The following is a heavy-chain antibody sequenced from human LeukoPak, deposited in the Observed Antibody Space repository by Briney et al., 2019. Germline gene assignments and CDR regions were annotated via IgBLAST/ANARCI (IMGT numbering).Heavy chain of an antibody. Sequence: SETLSLTCTVSGGSISNYYWSWIRQPPGKGLEWIGYIYYSGSTNYNPSLKSRVTISVDTSKNQFSLKLNSVTAADTAVYYCARVTGYMTEDYFDYWGQGTLITVSS. V-gene: IGHV4-59*01. CDR1: GGSISNYY. CDR3: ARVTGYMTEDYFDY. J-gene: IGHJ4*02. CDR2: IYYSGST. D-gene: IGHD6-13*01.